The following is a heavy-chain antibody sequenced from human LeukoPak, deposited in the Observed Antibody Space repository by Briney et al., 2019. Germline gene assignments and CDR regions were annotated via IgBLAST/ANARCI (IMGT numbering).Heavy chain of an antibody. CDR3: AKLPAPGGDYVYFDS. CDR2: LSRTGDYT. V-gene: IGHV3-23*01. CDR1: GFSFSSCG. D-gene: IGHD3-16*01. Sequence: PGGSLRLSCAASGFSFSSCGMGWVRQAPGKGLEWVSTLSRTGDYTYYADSVKGRFSISRDNSKNTLYLQMASLRVEDTAIYYCAKLPAPGGDYVYFDSWGQGTLVTVSS. J-gene: IGHJ4*02.